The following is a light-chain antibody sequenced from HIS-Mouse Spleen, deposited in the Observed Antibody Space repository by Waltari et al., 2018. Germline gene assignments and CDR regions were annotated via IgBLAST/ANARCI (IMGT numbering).Light chain of an antibody. Sequence: EIVMTQSPATLSVSPGERATLSCRASQSVSSNLPWYQQKPGQAPRLLIYGASTRATGIPARFSGSGSGTEFTLTISSLQSEDFAVYYCQQYNNWLVTFGPGTKVDIK. J-gene: IGKJ3*01. CDR3: QQYNNWLVT. CDR2: GAS. CDR1: QSVSSN. V-gene: IGKV3-15*01.